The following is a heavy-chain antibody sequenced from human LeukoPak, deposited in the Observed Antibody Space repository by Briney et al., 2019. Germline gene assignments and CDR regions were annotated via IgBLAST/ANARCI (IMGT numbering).Heavy chain of an antibody. D-gene: IGHD6-13*01. CDR3: ARGLYSSTTYYFDY. CDR2: IKKDGSEK. Sequence: QPGGSLRLSCAASGFTFSSYAMSWVRQAPGKGLEWVANIKKDGSEKYYVDSVMGRFTISRDNAKNSLYLQMNSLRAEDTAVYFCARGLYSSTTYYFDYWGQGTLVTVSS. V-gene: IGHV3-7*03. J-gene: IGHJ4*02. CDR1: GFTFSSYA.